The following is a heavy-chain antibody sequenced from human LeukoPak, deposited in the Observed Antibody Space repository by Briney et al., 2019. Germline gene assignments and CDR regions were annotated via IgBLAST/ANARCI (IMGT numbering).Heavy chain of an antibody. Sequence: SETLSLTCTFSGGSLSSYFWSWIRQPPGKGLEWSGYIYYSGSTNYNPSLKSRVTISVDTSKNQFSLKLSSVTAADTAVYYCARALSPYYYDSSGYYFDYWGQGTLVTVSS. V-gene: IGHV4-59*01. CDR3: ARALSPYYYDSSGYYFDY. D-gene: IGHD3-22*01. CDR1: GGSLSSYF. CDR2: IYYSGST. J-gene: IGHJ4*02.